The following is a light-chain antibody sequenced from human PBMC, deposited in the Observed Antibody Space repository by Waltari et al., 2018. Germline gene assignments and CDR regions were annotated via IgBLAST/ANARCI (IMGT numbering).Light chain of an antibody. J-gene: IGKJ1*01. CDR3: LQHNSYPWT. Sequence: DIQMTQSPSSLSASVGDTVTITCRASQAISSYLNWFQQKPGKAPKLLISAATTLQSGVPSRFSGSGSGTEFTLTISSLQPEDFAAYYRLQHNSYPWTFGQGTKVEIK. V-gene: IGKV1-17*01. CDR2: AAT. CDR1: QAISSY.